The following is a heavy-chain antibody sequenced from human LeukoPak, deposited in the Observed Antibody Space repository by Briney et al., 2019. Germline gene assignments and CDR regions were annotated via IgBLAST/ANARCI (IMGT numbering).Heavy chain of an antibody. CDR1: GGSISSGGYS. CDR2: IYHSGST. CDR3: ARGGNWFDP. Sequence: PSETLSLTCAVSGGSISSGGYSWRWIRQPPGKGLEWIGCIYHSGSTYYNPSLKSRVTISVDRSKNQFSLKLSSVTAADTAVYYCARGGNWFDPWGQGTLVTVSS. J-gene: IGHJ5*02. V-gene: IGHV4-30-2*01.